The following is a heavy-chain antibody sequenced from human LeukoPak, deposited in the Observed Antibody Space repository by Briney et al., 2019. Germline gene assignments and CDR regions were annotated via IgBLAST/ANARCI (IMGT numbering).Heavy chain of an antibody. CDR1: GFTFSSYA. V-gene: IGHV3-30*04. J-gene: IGHJ4*02. CDR3: ARDWVVVTAPRDNYFDY. D-gene: IGHD2-21*02. Sequence: GRSLRLSCAASGFTFSSYAMHWVRQAPGKGLEWVAVISYDGSNKYYADSVKGRFTISRDNSKNTLYLQMNSLRAEDTAVYYCARDWVVVTAPRDNYFDYWGQGTLVTVSS. CDR2: ISYDGSNK.